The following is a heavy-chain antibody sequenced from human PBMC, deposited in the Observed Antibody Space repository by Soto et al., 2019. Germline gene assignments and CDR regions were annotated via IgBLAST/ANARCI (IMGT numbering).Heavy chain of an antibody. V-gene: IGHV3-21*01. CDR3: AREARHDHIFDY. CDR1: GFTFSSYS. CDR2: ISSSSSYI. J-gene: IGHJ4*02. Sequence: EVQLVESGGGLVKPGGSLRLSCAASGFTFSSYSMNWVRQAPGKGLEWVSSISSSSSYIYYADSVKGRFTISRDNAKNSLYLQMNSLRAEDTAVYYCAREARHDHIFDYWGQGTLVTVSS.